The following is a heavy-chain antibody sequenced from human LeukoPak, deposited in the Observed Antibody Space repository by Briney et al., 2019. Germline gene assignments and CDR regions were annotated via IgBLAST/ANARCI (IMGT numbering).Heavy chain of an antibody. CDR3: AKPRGSYGGGPYL. J-gene: IGHJ4*02. Sequence: PGGSLRLSCAASGFTFSSYWMSWVRQAPGKGLEWVANIKQDGSEKYYVDSVKGRFTISRDNAKNSQYLQMNSLRAEDTAVYYCAKPRGSYGGGPYLRGQGTLVTVSS. D-gene: IGHD1-26*01. CDR2: IKQDGSEK. CDR1: GFTFSSYW. V-gene: IGHV3-7*02.